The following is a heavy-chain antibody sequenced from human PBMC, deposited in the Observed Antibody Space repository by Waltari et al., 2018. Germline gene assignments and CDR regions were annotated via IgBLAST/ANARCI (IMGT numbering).Heavy chain of an antibody. J-gene: IGHJ4*02. CDR3: VRDERWLHLIGTFDS. Sequence: VLLVESGGGLVKPGGSLRLSCAASGFTFIDQYLSWGRQVPGKGLEWVSHISGIGSTTNYAAAVKGRFTISRDNAKNSVFLQLNSLRADDTAMYYCVRDERWLHLIGTFDSWGQGTLVTVSS. CDR2: ISGIGSTT. CDR1: GFTFIDQY. D-gene: IGHD3-9*01. V-gene: IGHV3-11*01.